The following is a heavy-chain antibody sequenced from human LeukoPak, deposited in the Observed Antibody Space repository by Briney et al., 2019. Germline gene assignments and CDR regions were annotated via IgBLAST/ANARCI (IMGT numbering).Heavy chain of an antibody. D-gene: IGHD2-2*01. CDR3: ARAPNFCSSTSCYYYYYGMDV. Sequence: SQTLSLTCTVSGGSISSGGYYWSWIRQHPGKGLEWIGYIYYSGSTYYNPSLKSRVTISVDTSKNQFSLKLSSVTAADTAVYYCARAPNFCSSTSCYYYYYGMDVWGQGTTVTVSS. J-gene: IGHJ6*02. V-gene: IGHV4-31*03. CDR1: GGSISSGGYY. CDR2: IYYSGST.